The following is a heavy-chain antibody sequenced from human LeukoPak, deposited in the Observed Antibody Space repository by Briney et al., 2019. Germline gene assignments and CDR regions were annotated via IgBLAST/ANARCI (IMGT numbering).Heavy chain of an antibody. CDR1: GFTFNNYA. Sequence: GGSLRLSCAASGFTFNNYAMSWVRQAPGKGLEWVSGIRGSGGNTYYADSVRGRFTISGDNSKNTLFLQMNSLRVEDTAVYYCAKLGDCSGGNCYDYFDYWGQGTLVTVSS. CDR2: IRGSGGNT. V-gene: IGHV3-23*01. CDR3: AKLGDCSGGNCYDYFDY. J-gene: IGHJ4*02. D-gene: IGHD2-15*01.